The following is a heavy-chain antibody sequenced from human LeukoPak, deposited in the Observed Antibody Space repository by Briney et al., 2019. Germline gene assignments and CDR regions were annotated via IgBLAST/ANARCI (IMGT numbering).Heavy chain of an antibody. Sequence: GGSLRLSCAASGFTFSSYGMHWVRQAPGKGLEWVAVISYDGSNKYYADSVKGRFTISRDNSKNTLYLQMNSLRAEDTAVYYCCLDTYYYGSGSPSFDYWGQGTLVTVSS. V-gene: IGHV3-30*03. D-gene: IGHD3-10*01. CDR1: GFTFSSYG. J-gene: IGHJ4*02. CDR3: CLDTYYYGSGSPSFDY. CDR2: ISYDGSNK.